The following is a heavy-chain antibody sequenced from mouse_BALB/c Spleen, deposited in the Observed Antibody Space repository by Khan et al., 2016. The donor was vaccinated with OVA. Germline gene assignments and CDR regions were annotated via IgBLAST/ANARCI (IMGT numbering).Heavy chain of an antibody. V-gene: IGHV3-2*02. Sequence: EVQLVESGPGLVKPSQSLSLTCTVTGYSITSDYAWNWIRQFPGNRLEWMGYINYSGGTSYLPSLKSRISITRDTSKNQFLLQLNSVTPEDSATYYCARWFAYWGQGTLVSVS. CDR3: ARWFAY. J-gene: IGHJ3*01. CDR1: GYSITSDYA. CDR2: INYSGGT.